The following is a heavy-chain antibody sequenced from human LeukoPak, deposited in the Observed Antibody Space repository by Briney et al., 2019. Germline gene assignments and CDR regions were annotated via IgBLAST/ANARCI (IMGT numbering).Heavy chain of an antibody. D-gene: IGHD1-26*01. CDR1: GFTFSSYA. CDR2: ISTNGDNT. J-gene: IGHJ4*02. V-gene: IGHV3-64*01. Sequence: GGSLRLSCAASGFTFSSYAMHWVRQAPGKGREYVSAISTNGDNTYYANSVKGRFTISRDNSKNTLYLQMGSLRAEDMAVYYCARPLSGTYWYYFDYWGQGTLVTVSS. CDR3: ARPLSGTYWYYFDY.